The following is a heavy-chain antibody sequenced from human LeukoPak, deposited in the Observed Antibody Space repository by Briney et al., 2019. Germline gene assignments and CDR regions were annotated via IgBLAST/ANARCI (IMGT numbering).Heavy chain of an antibody. Sequence: GGSLRLSCTASGFSFSSHSMTWVRQAPGKGLDWVSTISPRSDFTFYADSVKGRFTISRDNSQDTLYLQIHSLRAEDTAMYYCARDMELSTWGLGTMVTVSS. CDR2: ISPRSDFT. D-gene: IGHD3-16*02. CDR3: ARDMELST. V-gene: IGHV3-23*01. J-gene: IGHJ3*01. CDR1: GFSFSSHS.